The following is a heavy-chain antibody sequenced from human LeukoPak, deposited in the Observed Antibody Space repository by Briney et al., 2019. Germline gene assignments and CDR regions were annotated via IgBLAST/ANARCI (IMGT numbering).Heavy chain of an antibody. Sequence: PSETLSLTCTVSGGPISSYYWSWIRQPPGKGLEWIGYIFYTGSTNYNPSLKSRVTISVLTSKNRFSLKLSSVTAADTAVYYCATLTGGDDAFDIWGQGTMVTVSS. V-gene: IGHV4-59*01. D-gene: IGHD4-23*01. CDR2: IFYTGST. CDR1: GGPISSYY. CDR3: ATLTGGDDAFDI. J-gene: IGHJ3*02.